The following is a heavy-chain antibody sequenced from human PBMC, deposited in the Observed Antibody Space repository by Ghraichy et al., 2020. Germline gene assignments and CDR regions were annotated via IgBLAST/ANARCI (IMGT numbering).Heavy chain of an antibody. Sequence: GESLNISCAASGDTFSSYLMHWVRQAPGKGLVWVSRIDSDGSGIFYADSVEGRFTVSRDNAKNTVYLQMNSLRAEDTAVYYCAGDYSGPGSYFDYGLDVWGQGTTVIVSA. J-gene: IGHJ6*01. CDR3: AGDYSGPGSYFDYGLDV. D-gene: IGHD3-10*01. CDR1: GDTFSSYL. V-gene: IGHV3-74*01. CDR2: IDSDGSGI.